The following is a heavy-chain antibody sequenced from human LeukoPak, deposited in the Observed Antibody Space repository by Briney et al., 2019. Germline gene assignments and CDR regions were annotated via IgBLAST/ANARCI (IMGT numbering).Heavy chain of an antibody. Sequence: PSETLSLTCTVSGGSISSYYWSWIRQPPGKGLEWIGYIYYSGSTNYNPSLKSRVTISVDTSKNQFSLKLSSVTAADAAVYYCARVYSGSYENWGQGTLVTVSS. CDR1: GGSISSYY. V-gene: IGHV4-59*01. CDR3: ARVYSGSYEN. J-gene: IGHJ4*02. CDR2: IYYSGST. D-gene: IGHD1-26*01.